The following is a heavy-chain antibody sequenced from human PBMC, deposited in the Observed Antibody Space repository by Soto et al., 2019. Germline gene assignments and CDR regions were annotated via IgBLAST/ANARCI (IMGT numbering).Heavy chain of an antibody. V-gene: IGHV3-33*01. CDR3: ARDTYYDVWSGYSGGGRPYYYMDV. J-gene: IGHJ6*03. CDR1: GFTFSSYG. CDR2: IWYDGSNK. D-gene: IGHD3-3*01. Sequence: QVQLVESGGGVVQPGRSLRLSCAASGFTFSSYGMHWVRQAPGKGLEWVAVIWYDGSNKYYADSVKGRFTISRDNSKNTLYLQMNSLRAEDTAVHYCARDTYYDVWSGYSGGGRPYYYMDVWGKGTTVSVSS.